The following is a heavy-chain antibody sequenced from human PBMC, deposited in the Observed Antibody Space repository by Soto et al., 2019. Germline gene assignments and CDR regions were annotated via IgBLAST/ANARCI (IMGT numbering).Heavy chain of an antibody. V-gene: IGHV1-2*02. D-gene: IGHD1-26*01. CDR3: ARGPPIVVGATSSFDY. CDR2: INPNSGGT. Sequence: QVQLVQSGAEVKKPGASVKVSCKASGYTFTGYYMHWVRQAPGQGLEWMGWINPNSGGTNYAQKFKGRVTMTRDTSISTAYMELSRLRSDDTAVYYCARGPPIVVGATSSFDYWGQGTLVTVSS. CDR1: GYTFTGYY. J-gene: IGHJ4*02.